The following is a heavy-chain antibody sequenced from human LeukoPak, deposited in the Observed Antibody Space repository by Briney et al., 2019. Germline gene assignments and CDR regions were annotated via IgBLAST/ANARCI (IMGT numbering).Heavy chain of an antibody. Sequence: EASVKVSCKASGYTFTGYYMNWVRQAPGQGREWMGRINPNTGGTNYAQNFQGSVAMTRETSITTAYMELSRLRSDDTAVYYCARGRRVEMENYWGQGTLVTVSS. CDR2: INPNTGGT. V-gene: IGHV1-2*06. J-gene: IGHJ4*02. CDR1: GYTFTGYY. D-gene: IGHD5-24*01. CDR3: ARGRRVEMENY.